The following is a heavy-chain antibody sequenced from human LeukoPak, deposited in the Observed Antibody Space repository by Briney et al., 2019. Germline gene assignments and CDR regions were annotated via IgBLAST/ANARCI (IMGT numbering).Heavy chain of an antibody. CDR1: GYSLTSYW. CDR3: ARDYYDSSGYSVPAFDI. CDR2: IYPGDSDT. J-gene: IGHJ3*02. D-gene: IGHD3-22*01. V-gene: IGHV5-51*01. Sequence: GESLKISCKGSGYSLTSYWIGWVRQMPGKGLEWMGIIYPGDSDTRYSPSFQGQVTISADKSISTAYLQWSSLKASDTAMYYCARDYYDSSGYSVPAFDIWGQETMVTVSS.